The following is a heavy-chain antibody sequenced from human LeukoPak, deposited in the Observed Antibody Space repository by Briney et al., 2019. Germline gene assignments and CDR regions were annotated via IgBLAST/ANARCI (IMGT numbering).Heavy chain of an antibody. D-gene: IGHD3-10*01. CDR3: ARRAYGSGSYPFDP. CDR2: IYYSGST. J-gene: IGHJ5*02. Sequence: SETLSLTCTVSGGSISSYYWSWIRQPPGKGLEWIGYIYYSGSTNYNPSLKSRVTISLDTSKNQFSLKLTSVTAAATAVYYCARRAYGSGSYPFDPWGQGTLVTVSS. CDR1: GGSISSYY. V-gene: IGHV4-59*08.